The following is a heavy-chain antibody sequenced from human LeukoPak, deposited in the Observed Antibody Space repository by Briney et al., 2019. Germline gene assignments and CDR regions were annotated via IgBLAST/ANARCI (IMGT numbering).Heavy chain of an antibody. J-gene: IGHJ6*03. CDR2: IRYDGNSE. D-gene: IGHD6-13*01. V-gene: IGHV3-30*02. CDR3: AKGLMAAAGTRGRYFYVYMDV. Sequence: GGSLRLSCAASGFTFSSYEMNWVRQAPGKGLEWVAFIRYDGNSEYYADSVKGRFTISRDNSKNTLYLEMNSLRAEDTAMYYCAKGLMAAAGTRGRYFYVYMDVWGKGTTVTISS. CDR1: GFTFSSYE.